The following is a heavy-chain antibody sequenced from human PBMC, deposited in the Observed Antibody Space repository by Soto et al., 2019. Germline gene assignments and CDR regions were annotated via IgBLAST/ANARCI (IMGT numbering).Heavy chain of an antibody. J-gene: IGHJ6*02. Sequence: SETLSLTCTVSGGSISSGGYYGSWIRQHPGKGLEWIGYIYYSGSTYYNPSLKSRVTISVDTSKNQFSLKLSSVTAADRAVYYCARYLLEWLSSAVWGQGTTVTVSS. CDR1: GGSISSGGYY. V-gene: IGHV4-31*03. CDR3: ARYLLEWLSSAV. CDR2: IYYSGST. D-gene: IGHD3-3*01.